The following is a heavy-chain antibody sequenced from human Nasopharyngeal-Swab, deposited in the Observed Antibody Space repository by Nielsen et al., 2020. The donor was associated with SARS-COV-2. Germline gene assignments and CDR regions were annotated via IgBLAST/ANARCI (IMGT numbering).Heavy chain of an antibody. V-gene: IGHV3-23*01. CDR1: GFTFSSYA. J-gene: IGHJ4*02. D-gene: IGHD2-2*01. CDR3: AKDRSLYCSSTSCSKKFDS. CDR2: ISGSGGTT. Sequence: GWSLRLSCAASGFTFSSYAMSWVRQAPGKGLEWVSAISGSGGTTYYADSVKGRFTISRDNSKNTLYLQMNSLRAEDTAVYYCAKDRSLYCSSTSCSKKFDSWGQGTLVTVSS.